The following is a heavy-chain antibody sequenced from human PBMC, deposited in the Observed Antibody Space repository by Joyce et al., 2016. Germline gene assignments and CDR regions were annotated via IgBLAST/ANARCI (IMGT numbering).Heavy chain of an antibody. CDR2: INGDGGSA. J-gene: IGHJ4*02. CDR3: VRDSHFDY. V-gene: IGHV3-74*01. Sequence: EVQLVESGGGLVQPGGSLSLSCAASGFTFSSFWINWVRQAPGKGLVVVSRINGDGGSANYADSVQGRFTISRDNAKNAVFLQMNSLRAEDTAVYYCVRDSHFDYWGQGTLVTVSS. CDR1: GFTFSSFW.